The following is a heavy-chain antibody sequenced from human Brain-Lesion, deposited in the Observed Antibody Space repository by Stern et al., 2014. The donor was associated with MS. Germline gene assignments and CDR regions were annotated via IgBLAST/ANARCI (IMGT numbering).Heavy chain of an antibody. J-gene: IGHJ4*02. Sequence: QVQLVQSGAEVKKPGASVNLSCKASGYTLTGYFMYWVRQAPGQGLEWMGVINPSGINTHHAQRFQGRVTMTRDTSTHTVYMELSSLRSEDTAVYYCARAPAASEGLIDCWGQGSLVTVSS. CDR3: ARAPAASEGLIDC. CDR2: INPSGINT. D-gene: IGHD2-2*01. V-gene: IGHV1-46*03. CDR1: GYTLTGYF.